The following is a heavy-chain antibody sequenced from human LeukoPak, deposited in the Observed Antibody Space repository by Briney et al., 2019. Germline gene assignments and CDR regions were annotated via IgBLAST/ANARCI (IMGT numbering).Heavy chain of an antibody. D-gene: IGHD3-10*01. J-gene: IGHJ4*02. V-gene: IGHV3-48*03. CDR2: ISSSGSTI. Sequence: GGSLRLSCAASGFTFSSYEMNWVRQAPGKGLEWVSYISSSGSTIYYADSVKGRFTISRDNAKNSLYLQMNSLRAEDTAVYYCAKDQYYYASGSYYWGQGTLVTVSS. CDR1: GFTFSSYE. CDR3: AKDQYYYASGSYY.